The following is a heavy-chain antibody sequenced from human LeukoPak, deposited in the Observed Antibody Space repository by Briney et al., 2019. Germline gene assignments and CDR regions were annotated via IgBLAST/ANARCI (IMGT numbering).Heavy chain of an antibody. CDR3: ARNWNSAFDY. V-gene: IGHV1-18*01. D-gene: IGHD1-7*01. Sequence: GASVKVSCKASGGTFSSYGISWVRQAPGQGLEWMGWISGYNGNTNYAQKLQDRVTMTTDTSTSTAYMELRTLRSDDTAVYYCARNWNSAFDYWGQGTLVTVSS. CDR2: ISGYNGNT. J-gene: IGHJ4*02. CDR1: GGTFSSYG.